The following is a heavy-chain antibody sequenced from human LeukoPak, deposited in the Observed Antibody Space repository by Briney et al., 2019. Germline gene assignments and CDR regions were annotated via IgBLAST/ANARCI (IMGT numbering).Heavy chain of an antibody. J-gene: IGHJ4*02. V-gene: IGHV3-7*03. CDR1: GFTFSSYW. D-gene: IGHD5/OR15-5a*01. CDR2: IKQDGSGK. CDR3: ASAAGNSVY. Sequence: PGGSLRLSCAASGFTFSSYWMSWVRQAPGKGLEWVANIKQDGSGKYYMDSVKGRFTISRDSAQSSLYLQMNSLRAEDTAVYYCASAAGNSVYWGQGTLVTVSS.